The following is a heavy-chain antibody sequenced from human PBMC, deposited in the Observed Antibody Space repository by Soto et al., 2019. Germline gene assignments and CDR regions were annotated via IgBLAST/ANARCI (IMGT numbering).Heavy chain of an antibody. V-gene: IGHV3-23*01. CDR1: GFTFSSYA. J-gene: IGHJ4*02. CDR2: ISGSGGST. Sequence: GGSLRLSCAASGFTFSSYAMNWVRQAPGKGLEWVSTISGSGGSTYYADSVKGRFTISRDNSKNTLYLQMNSLRAEDTAVYYCAKRGMAVAGTIPPSPDIPFYFDYWGQGTLVTVSS. CDR3: AKRGMAVAGTIPPSPDIPFYFDY. D-gene: IGHD6-19*01.